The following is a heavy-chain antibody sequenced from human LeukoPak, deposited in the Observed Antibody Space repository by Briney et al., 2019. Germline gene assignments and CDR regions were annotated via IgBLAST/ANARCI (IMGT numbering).Heavy chain of an antibody. J-gene: IGHJ5*02. CDR2: INHSGST. CDR3: ARGGLTMIVAVNQLGSQDNWFDP. CDR1: GGSFSGYY. V-gene: IGHV4-34*01. D-gene: IGHD3-22*01. Sequence: SETLSLTCAVYGGSFSGYYWSWIRQPPGKGLEWIGEINHSGSTNYNPSLKSRVTISVDTSKNQFSLKLSSVTAADTAVYYCARGGLTMIVAVNQLGSQDNWFDPWGQGTLVTVSS.